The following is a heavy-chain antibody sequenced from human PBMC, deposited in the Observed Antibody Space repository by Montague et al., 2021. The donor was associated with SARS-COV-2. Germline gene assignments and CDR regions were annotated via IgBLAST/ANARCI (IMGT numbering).Heavy chain of an antibody. CDR3: ARDSSSWYYWFDP. V-gene: IGHV4-39*01. CDR1: GGSISSSSYY. Sequence: SETLSLTCTVSGGSISSSSYYWGWIRQPPGKGLEWIGSLYYTGSTYYNPSLKSRVTISVDTSKNQFSLKLSSVTAADTAVYNCARDSSSWYYWFDPWGQGTLVTVSS. CDR2: LYYTGST. J-gene: IGHJ5*02. D-gene: IGHD6-13*01.